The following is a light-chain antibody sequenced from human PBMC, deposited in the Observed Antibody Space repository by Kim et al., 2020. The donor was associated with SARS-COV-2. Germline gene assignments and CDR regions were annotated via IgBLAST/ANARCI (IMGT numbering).Light chain of an antibody. Sequence: GDRVAVTCRTSQGIDNHLAWYQQKPGKAPKLLIFAASTLQSGVPSRVSGSGSVTEFTLTVSSLQPEDFAIYYCQQLNTYPWTFGQGTTV. V-gene: IGKV1-9*01. CDR1: QGIDNH. CDR3: QQLNTYPWT. CDR2: AAS. J-gene: IGKJ1*01.